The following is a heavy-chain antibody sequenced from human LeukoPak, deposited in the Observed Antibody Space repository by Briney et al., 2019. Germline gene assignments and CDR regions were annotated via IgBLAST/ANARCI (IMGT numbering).Heavy chain of an antibody. CDR1: EFTFSAFG. CDR3: AKDLSASVDWSMDY. D-gene: IGHD3/OR15-3a*01. Sequence: GGSLRLSCTASEFTFSAFGMHWVRQAPGKGLEWVAVIWYNGSRKYYADSVKGRFTISRDNSQNTLYLHMNNLRAEDTAVYYCAKDLSASVDWSMDYWGQGTPVTVSS. CDR2: IWYNGSRK. J-gene: IGHJ4*02. V-gene: IGHV3-33*06.